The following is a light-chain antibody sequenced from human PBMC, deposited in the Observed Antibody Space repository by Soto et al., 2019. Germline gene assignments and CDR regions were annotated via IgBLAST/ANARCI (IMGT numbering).Light chain of an antibody. J-gene: IGLJ1*01. CDR1: SSDVGGYFD. Sequence: QSALTQSASVSGSPGQSITISCTGTSSDVGGYFDVSWYQHHPGKAPKLMIYAVSKRPTGVSARFSGSKSGNTASLTISGLQTEDEADYYCCSYTSSNTLYVFGTGTKLTVL. CDR3: CSYTSSNTLYV. CDR2: AVS. V-gene: IGLV2-14*03.